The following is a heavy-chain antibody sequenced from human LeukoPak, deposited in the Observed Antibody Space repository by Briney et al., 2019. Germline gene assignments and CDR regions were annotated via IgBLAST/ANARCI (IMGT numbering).Heavy chain of an antibody. D-gene: IGHD5-18*01. CDR2: IWYDGSNE. J-gene: IGHJ2*01. CDR1: GFTFSSYG. V-gene: IGHV3-33*01. CDR3: TRPVDTAMEYDWYFDL. Sequence: GGSLRLSCSASGFTFSSYGMHWVRQAPGKGLEWVAVIWYDGSNEYYADSVKGRFTISRENSKNTLYLQMNSLRAEDTAVYYCTRPVDTAMEYDWYFDLWGRGTLVTVSS.